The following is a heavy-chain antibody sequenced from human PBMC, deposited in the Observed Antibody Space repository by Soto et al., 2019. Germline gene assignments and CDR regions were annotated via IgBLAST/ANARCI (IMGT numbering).Heavy chain of an antibody. J-gene: IGHJ6*02. CDR3: ARDVWVYDYYYGMDV. Sequence: TLSLTCTVSGGSISSGDYYWSWIRQPPGKGLEWIGYIYYSGSTYYNPSLKSRVTISVDTSKNQFSLKLSSVTAADTAVYYCARDVWVYDYYYGMDVWGQGTTVTVSS. CDR2: IYYSGST. D-gene: IGHD2-8*01. CDR1: GGSISSGDYY. V-gene: IGHV4-30-4*01.